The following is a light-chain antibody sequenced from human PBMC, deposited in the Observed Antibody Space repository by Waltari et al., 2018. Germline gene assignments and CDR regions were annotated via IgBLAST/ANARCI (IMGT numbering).Light chain of an antibody. Sequence: DVVMTQSPLSLPVSLRQHASISLWPSQSLVHGDGNIYLSGFQQRLGQPPRRPIYKVSNRDSGVPDRFSGSGSDTDVTLRISRVEADDVAIYYCLQGVHWPRTFGQGTRVEIK. CDR3: LQGVHWPRT. CDR1: QSLVHGDGNIY. CDR2: KVS. V-gene: IGKV2-30*02. J-gene: IGKJ1*01.